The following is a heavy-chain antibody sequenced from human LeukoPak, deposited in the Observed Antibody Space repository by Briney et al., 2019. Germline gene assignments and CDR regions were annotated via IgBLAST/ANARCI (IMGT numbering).Heavy chain of an antibody. D-gene: IGHD1-1*01. Sequence: GGSLRLSCAASGFTFRSHSMSWVRQGPEKGLECVSYISSTSGTIYYADSVKGRFTISRANSKNTLYLQMNSLGADDTAVYYCAKGNWRYFDYWGQGTLVTVSS. CDR1: GFTFRSHS. CDR3: AKGNWRYFDY. CDR2: ISSTSGTI. V-gene: IGHV3-48*01. J-gene: IGHJ4*02.